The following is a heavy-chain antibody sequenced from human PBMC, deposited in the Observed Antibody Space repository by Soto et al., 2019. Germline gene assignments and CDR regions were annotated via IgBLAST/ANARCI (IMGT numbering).Heavy chain of an antibody. CDR2: ISYDGSNK. Sequence: QVQLVESGGGVVQPGRSLRLSCAASGFTFSSYAMHWVRQAPGKVLEWVAVISYDGSNKYYADSVKGRFTISRDNSKNTRYLQMNSLRAEDTAVYYCASGHGYNLLEYFQHWGQCTLVTVSS. CDR1: GFTFSSYA. V-gene: IGHV3-30-3*01. J-gene: IGHJ1*01. D-gene: IGHD5-12*01. CDR3: ASGHGYNLLEYFQH.